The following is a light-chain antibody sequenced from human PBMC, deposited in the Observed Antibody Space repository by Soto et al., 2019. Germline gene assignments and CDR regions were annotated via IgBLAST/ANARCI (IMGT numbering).Light chain of an antibody. Sequence: VLTQSPAALSLSPEERATLSCRASQSVSSYLAWYQQKPGQAPRLLIYDASNRATGIPARFSGSGSGTDFTLTISSLGPEDVAVYYCHQYFTTPRTFGQGAKADI. CDR2: DAS. J-gene: IGKJ1*01. V-gene: IGKV3-11*01. CDR1: QSVSSY. CDR3: HQYFTTPRT.